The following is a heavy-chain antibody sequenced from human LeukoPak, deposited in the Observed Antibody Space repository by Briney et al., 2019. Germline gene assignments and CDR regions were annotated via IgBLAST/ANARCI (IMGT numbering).Heavy chain of an antibody. D-gene: IGHD3-22*01. V-gene: IGHV3-23*01. CDR1: GFNFNTNA. J-gene: IGHJ4*02. CDR2: ITAGSAAT. Sequence: PGGSLRLSCTASGFNFNTNAMTWVRQAPGKGLECVSAITAGSAATYYADSVKGRFTISRDNSQNTLFLQMNILRVEDTAVYFCAKSYGSNGYFQLPIDFWGQGTLVTVSS. CDR3: AKSYGSNGYFQLPIDF.